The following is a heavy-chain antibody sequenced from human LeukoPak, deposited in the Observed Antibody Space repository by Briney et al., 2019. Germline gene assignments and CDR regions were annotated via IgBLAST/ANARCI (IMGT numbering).Heavy chain of an antibody. D-gene: IGHD1-26*01. CDR3: AIAAGWEQAY. Sequence: GGSLRLSCAASGFTFSTYWMSWVRQAPGKGLDWVANINQDGSATNYVDSAKGRFIVSRDNAKNSVFLQMSSLRAEDTAVYYCAIAAGWEQAYWGQGTLVTVSS. J-gene: IGHJ4*02. CDR2: INQDGSAT. CDR1: GFTFSTYW. V-gene: IGHV3-7*01.